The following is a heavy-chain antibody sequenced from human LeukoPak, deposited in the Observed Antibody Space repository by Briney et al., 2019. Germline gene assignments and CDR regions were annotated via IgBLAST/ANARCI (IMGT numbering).Heavy chain of an antibody. Sequence: PGGSPRLSCAASGFTFSNYALHWVRQSPGKGLEWVAVISYDGSNKFYADSVRGRFSISRDSSKNTLYLQMNSLRSEDTAVYYCAREVRGNLDYWGQGTLVTVSS. J-gene: IGHJ4*02. CDR1: GFTFSNYA. CDR3: AREVRGNLDY. CDR2: ISYDGSNK. V-gene: IGHV3-30*04. D-gene: IGHD2-15*01.